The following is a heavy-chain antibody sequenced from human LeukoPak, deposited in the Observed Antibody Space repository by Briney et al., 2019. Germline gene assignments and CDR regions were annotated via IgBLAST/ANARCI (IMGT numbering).Heavy chain of an antibody. J-gene: IGHJ5*02. CDR2: IKQDGGEK. D-gene: IGHD3-22*01. CDR3: ARAWGDSSGYIGP. CDR1: GSTFSSYW. Sequence: GGSLRLSCAASGSTFSSYWMSWVRQAPGKGLEWVANIKQDGGEKYYVDSVKGRFTISRDNAKNSLYLQMNSLRAEDTAVYYCARAWGDSSGYIGPWGQGTLVTVSS. V-gene: IGHV3-7*01.